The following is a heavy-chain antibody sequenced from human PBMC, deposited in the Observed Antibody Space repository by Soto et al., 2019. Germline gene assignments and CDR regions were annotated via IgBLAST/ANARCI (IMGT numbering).Heavy chain of an antibody. Sequence: SLRLSCAASGFNFGNNWMHWVRQAPGKGLEWVSRMNSDGRTTNYADSVKGRFTVSRDNAKNTLYLQMNSLRAEDTAVYYCATAEVDYWGPGTLVTVSS. CDR3: ATAEVDY. CDR1: GFNFGNNW. CDR2: MNSDGRTT. V-gene: IGHV3-74*01. J-gene: IGHJ4*02.